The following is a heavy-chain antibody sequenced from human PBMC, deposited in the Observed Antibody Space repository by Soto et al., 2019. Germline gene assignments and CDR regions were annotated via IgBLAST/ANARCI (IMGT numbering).Heavy chain of an antibody. D-gene: IGHD3-22*01. CDR3: DIDLLFYDSDGCSWDYAFDI. V-gene: IGHV4-30-2*01. Sequence: KLPHTYAVSGGTLRSSAYSGCWIRQPPKKGLEWIGFIYQSGSTYYNPSLKSRVTMSLDRPKNQFSLKLSSVTAADTAVYYCDIDLLFYDSDGCSWDYAFDIWGQGTLIT. CDR2: IYQSGST. CDR1: GGTLRSSAYS. J-gene: IGHJ3*02.